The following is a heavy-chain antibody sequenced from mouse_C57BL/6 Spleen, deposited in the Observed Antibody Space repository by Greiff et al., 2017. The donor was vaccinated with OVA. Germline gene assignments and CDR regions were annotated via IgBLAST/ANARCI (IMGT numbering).Heavy chain of an antibody. D-gene: IGHD2-14*01. CDR2: IDPSDSET. Sequence: QVQLQQPGAELVRPGSSVKLSCKASGYTFTSYWMHWVKQRPIQGLEWIGNIDPSDSETHYNQKFKDKATLTVDKSSSTAYMQLSSLTSEDSAVYYCAREGIGGNWYFDVWGTGTTVTVSS. V-gene: IGHV1-52*01. CDR3: AREGIGGNWYFDV. CDR1: GYTFTSYW. J-gene: IGHJ1*03.